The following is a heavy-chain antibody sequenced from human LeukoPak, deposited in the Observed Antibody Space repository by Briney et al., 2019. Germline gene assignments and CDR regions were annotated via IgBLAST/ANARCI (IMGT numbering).Heavy chain of an antibody. Sequence: GGSLRLSCAASGFTFSSYSMNWVRQAPGKGLEWVSSISSSSSYIYYADSVKGRFTISRDNAKNSLYLQMNSLRAEDTAVYYCARGRVVGIAVAGFSDYWGQGTLVTVSS. CDR2: ISSSSSYI. V-gene: IGHV3-21*01. D-gene: IGHD6-19*01. CDR1: GFTFSSYS. J-gene: IGHJ4*02. CDR3: ARGRVVGIAVAGFSDY.